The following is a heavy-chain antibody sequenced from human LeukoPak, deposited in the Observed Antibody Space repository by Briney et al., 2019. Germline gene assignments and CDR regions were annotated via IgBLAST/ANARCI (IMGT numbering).Heavy chain of an antibody. CDR1: GFTFNSYW. CDR3: ARDGDSSGYTDYYYYGMDV. V-gene: IGHV3-7*01. J-gene: IGHJ6*02. CDR2: VKQDGSEK. Sequence: PGGSLRLSCAASGFTFNSYWMGWVRQAPGKGLEWVANVKQDGSEKYYVDSVKGRFTISRDNAKNSLYLQMNSLRAEDTAVYYCARDGDSSGYTDYYYYGMDVWGQGTTVTVSS. D-gene: IGHD3-22*01.